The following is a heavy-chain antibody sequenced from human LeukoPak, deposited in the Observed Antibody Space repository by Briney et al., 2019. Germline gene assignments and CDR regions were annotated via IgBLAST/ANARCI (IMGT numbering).Heavy chain of an antibody. J-gene: IGHJ4*02. Sequence: SVKVSCKASGGAFSSYAISWVRQAPGQGLEWMGGIIPIFGTANYAQKFQGRVTITADESTSTAYMGLSSLRSEDTAVYYCARVEGTIAAADYWGQGTLVTVSS. CDR1: GGAFSSYA. CDR2: IIPIFGTA. CDR3: ARVEGTIAAADY. V-gene: IGHV1-69*13. D-gene: IGHD6-13*01.